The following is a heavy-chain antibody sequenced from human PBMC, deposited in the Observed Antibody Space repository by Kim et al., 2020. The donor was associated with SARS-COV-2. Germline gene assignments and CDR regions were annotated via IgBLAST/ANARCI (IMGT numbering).Heavy chain of an antibody. J-gene: IGHJ5*02. D-gene: IGHD4-17*01. CDR2: IYYSGST. V-gene: IGHV4-59*13. Sequence: SETLSLTCTVSGGSISSYYWSWIRQPPGKGLEWIGYIYYSGSTNYNPSLKSRVTISVDTSKNQFSLKLSSVTAADTAVYYCARDRRGYGDYEGGDWFDPWGQGTLVTVSS. CDR1: GGSISSYY. CDR3: ARDRRGYGDYEGGDWFDP.